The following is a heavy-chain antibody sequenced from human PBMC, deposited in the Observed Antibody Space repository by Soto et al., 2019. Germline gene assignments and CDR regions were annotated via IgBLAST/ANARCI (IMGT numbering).Heavy chain of an antibody. CDR2: ISGRSAVA. J-gene: IGHJ5*02. V-gene: IGHV3-23*01. CDR3: AKGGTFTGGFDP. Sequence: EGQLLQSGGDLVQPGGSLTLSCAGSGLTLRSYAMTWIRQTPEKGLEWVSTISGRSAVASYAVSVNGRFTVSRDNSKNPLYLQMNSLKPDDTAIYYCAKGGTFTGGFDPWGQGTRVTVSA. CDR1: GLTLRSYA. D-gene: IGHD3-16*01.